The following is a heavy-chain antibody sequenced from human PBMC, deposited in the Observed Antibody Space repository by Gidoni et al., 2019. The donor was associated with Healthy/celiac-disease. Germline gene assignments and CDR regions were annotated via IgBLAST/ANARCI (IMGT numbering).Heavy chain of an antibody. D-gene: IGHD3-10*01. CDR1: GGSISSYY. V-gene: IGHV4-59*01. CDR2: IYYSGST. Sequence: QVQLQESGPGLVKPSETLSLTCTVSGGSISSYYWSWIRQPPGKGLEWIGYIYYSGSTNYNPSLKSRVTISVDTSKNQFSLKLSSVTAADTAVYYCARQLRPWDFDYWGQGTLVTVSS. CDR3: ARQLRPWDFDY. J-gene: IGHJ4*02.